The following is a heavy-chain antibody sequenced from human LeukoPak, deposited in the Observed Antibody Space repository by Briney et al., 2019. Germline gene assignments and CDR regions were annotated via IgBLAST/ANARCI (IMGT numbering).Heavy chain of an antibody. CDR2: ISYDGSNK. CDR1: GFTFSSYA. D-gene: IGHD2-21*02. V-gene: IGHV3-30-3*01. CDR3: ARDCGGDCTRAFDY. Sequence: GGSLRLSCAASGFTFSSYAMHWVRQAPGKGLEWVAVISYDGSNKYYADSVKGRFTISRDNSKNTLYLQMNSLRAEDTAVYYCARDCGGDCTRAFDYWGQGTLVTVSS. J-gene: IGHJ4*02.